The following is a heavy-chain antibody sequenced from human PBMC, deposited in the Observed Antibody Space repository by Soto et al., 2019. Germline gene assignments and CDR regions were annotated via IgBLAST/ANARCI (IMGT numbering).Heavy chain of an antibody. J-gene: IGHJ3*01. Sequence: PGGSLRLSCRASGFIFSNHDMDWVRQAPGKGLEWVSVISGSGAGAFYADSVQGRFTISRDNSKNTLYLQMNSLRAEDTAIYYCVREGSGWDSRGSFDFWGRGTMVTVSS. CDR2: ISGSGAGA. CDR3: VREGSGWDSRGSFDF. D-gene: IGHD6-25*01. V-gene: IGHV3-23*01. CDR1: GFIFSNHD.